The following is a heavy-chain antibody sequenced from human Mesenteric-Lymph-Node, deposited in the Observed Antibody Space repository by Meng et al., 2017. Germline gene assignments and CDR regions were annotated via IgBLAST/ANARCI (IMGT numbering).Heavy chain of an antibody. CDR1: GDSITSCDYS. CDR2: IYHGVNI. CDR3: VRDTRRGGGWFDP. D-gene: IGHD3-10*01. V-gene: IGHV4-30-2*01. J-gene: IGHJ5*02. Sequence: QGSGSGLVMPPQTLSLTCAVSGDSITSCDYSWTWIRQPPGKGLEWIGYIYHGVNIYYTPSLRSRVTISVDKSRNQFSLKLTSVSAADTAVYYCVRDTRRGGGWFDPWGQGTLVTVSS.